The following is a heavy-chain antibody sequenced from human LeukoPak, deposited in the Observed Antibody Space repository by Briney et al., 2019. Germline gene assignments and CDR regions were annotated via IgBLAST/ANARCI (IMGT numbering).Heavy chain of an antibody. CDR3: TQDLSLDGSDAVDC. D-gene: IGHD5-24*01. CDR2: ISGSVGST. V-gene: IGHV3-23*01. J-gene: IGHJ3*01. Sequence: GGCLRLSCAASGFTFSSYSMSWVRQAPGKGLEWVSEISGSVGSTYYAHSVEGRFSISRDPSKNTLYLQMNSLIDEDTAVYEYTQDLSLDGSDAVDCWGQGTMVTVSS. CDR1: GFTFSSYS.